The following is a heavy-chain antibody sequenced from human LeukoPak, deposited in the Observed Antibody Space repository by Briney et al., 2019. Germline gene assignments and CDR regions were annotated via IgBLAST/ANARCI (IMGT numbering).Heavy chain of an antibody. D-gene: IGHD1-14*01. V-gene: IGHV3-21*01. J-gene: IGHJ4*02. Sequence: AGGSLRLSCAASGFTFSSYSMTWVRQAPGKGLEWVSSISSSSSYIYCADSVKGRFTISRDNAKNSLYLQMNSLRAEDTAVYYCARGASEIPDYWGQGTLVTVSS. CDR1: GFTFSSYS. CDR2: ISSSSSYI. CDR3: ARGASEIPDY.